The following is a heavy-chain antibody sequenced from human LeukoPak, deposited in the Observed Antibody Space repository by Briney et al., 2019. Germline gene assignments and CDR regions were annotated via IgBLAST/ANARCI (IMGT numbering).Heavy chain of an antibody. CDR2: IYTRGST. CDR3: AREGLNMVRGVIPKEAWGWFDP. D-gene: IGHD3-10*01. CDR1: GGSISSGSYY. J-gene: IGHJ5*02. V-gene: IGHV4-61*02. Sequence: SQTLSLTCSVSGGSISSGSYYWSWIRQPAGKGLEWIGRIYTRGSTNYNPSLKSRVTISVDTSKNQFSLKLTSVTAADTAVYYCAREGLNMVRGVIPKEAWGWFDPWGQGTLVTVSS.